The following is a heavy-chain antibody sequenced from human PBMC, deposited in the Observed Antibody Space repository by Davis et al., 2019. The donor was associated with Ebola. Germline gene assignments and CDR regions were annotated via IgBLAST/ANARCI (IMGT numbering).Heavy chain of an antibody. CDR2: IIPIFGTA. Sequence: SVTVSCQASGCTFSSYAISWVRQAPGKGLEWMGGIIPIFGTANYAQKFQGRVTITADESTSTAYMELSSLRSEDTAVYYCARDVGSYYFDYWGQGTLVTVSS. V-gene: IGHV1-69*13. J-gene: IGHJ4*02. CDR1: GCTFSSYA. CDR3: ARDVGSYYFDY. D-gene: IGHD5-12*01.